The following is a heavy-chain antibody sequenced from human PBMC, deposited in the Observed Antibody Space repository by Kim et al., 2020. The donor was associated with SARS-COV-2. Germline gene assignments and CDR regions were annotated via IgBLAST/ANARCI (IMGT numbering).Heavy chain of an antibody. CDR2: IKGDGSKE. V-gene: IGHV3-7*05. J-gene: IGHJ6*02. CDR3: VRGVDV. Sequence: GGSLRLSCAASGFTFSDYWMNWVRQAPGKGLEWVAYIKGDGSKEYYVDSVKGRFTISRDNAKNSLYLQMDSLRAEDTAVYYCVRGVDVWGQGTTVTVSS. CDR1: GFTFSDYW.